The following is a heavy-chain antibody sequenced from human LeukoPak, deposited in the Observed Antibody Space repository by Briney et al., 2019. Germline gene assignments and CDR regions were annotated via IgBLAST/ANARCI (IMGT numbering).Heavy chain of an antibody. D-gene: IGHD6-19*01. CDR2: ISPSGGIT. Sequence: GGSLRLSCAASGFTFSSHGMNWVRQAPGKGLEWVSGISPSGGITYYTDSVEGRFTISRDNSKNTVSLQMNSLRGDDTAVYYCAKDPLPHSSGWYWDYWGQGTLVTVSS. CDR3: AKDPLPHSSGWYWDY. V-gene: IGHV3-23*01. CDR1: GFTFSSHG. J-gene: IGHJ4*02.